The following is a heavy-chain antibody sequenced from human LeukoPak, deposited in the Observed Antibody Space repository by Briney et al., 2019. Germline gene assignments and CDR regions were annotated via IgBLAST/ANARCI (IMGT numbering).Heavy chain of an antibody. J-gene: IGHJ4*02. Sequence: GASVKVSCTASGYTFNDYYMHWLRQAPGQGLEWMGWINPNSGGTNYAQKFQGRVTMASDTSISTAYMDFSRLRSDDTAVYYCARGEYRYGNDYWGQGTLVTVSS. D-gene: IGHD2/OR15-2a*01. CDR1: GYTFNDYY. V-gene: IGHV1-2*02. CDR2: INPNSGGT. CDR3: ARGEYRYGNDY.